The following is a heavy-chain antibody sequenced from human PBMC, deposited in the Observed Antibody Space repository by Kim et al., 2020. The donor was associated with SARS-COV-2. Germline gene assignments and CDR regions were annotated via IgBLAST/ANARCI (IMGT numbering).Heavy chain of an antibody. D-gene: IGHD6-13*01. V-gene: IGHV1-3*01. CDR3: ARLVGSSWYFDY. CDR1: GYTFTSYA. CDR2: INAGNGNT. J-gene: IGHJ4*02. Sequence: ASVKVSCKASGYTFTSYAMHWVRQAPGQRLEWMGWINAGNGNTKYSQKFQGRVTITRDTSASTAYMELSSLRSEDTAVYYCARLVGSSWYFDYWGQGTLVTVSS.